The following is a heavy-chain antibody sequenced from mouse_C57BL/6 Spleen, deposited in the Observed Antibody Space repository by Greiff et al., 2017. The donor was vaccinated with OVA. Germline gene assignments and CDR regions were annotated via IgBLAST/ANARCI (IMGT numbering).Heavy chain of an antibody. CDR1: GYSFTGYY. Sequence: VQLKESGPELVKPGASVKISCKASGYSFTGYYMNWVKQSPDKSLEWIGEINPSTGGTTYNQKFKAKATLTVDKSSSTAYMQLKSLTSEDSAVYYCAREGSSYAMDYWGQGTSVTVSS. D-gene: IGHD1-1*01. V-gene: IGHV1-42*01. CDR2: INPSTGGT. CDR3: AREGSSYAMDY. J-gene: IGHJ4*01.